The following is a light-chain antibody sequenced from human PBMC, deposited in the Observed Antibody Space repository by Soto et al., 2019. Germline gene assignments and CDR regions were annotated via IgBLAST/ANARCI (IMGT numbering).Light chain of an antibody. CDR1: QSVSSY. V-gene: IGKV3-11*01. Sequence: EIVLTQSPATLSLSPGERATLSCRASQSVSSYLAWYQQKPGQAPRLLIYDASNRATGIPARFSGSGSGTDFPLTISSLEPEDFAVYYCQQRSNSLTFGPGTKVDIK. CDR3: QQRSNSLT. J-gene: IGKJ3*01. CDR2: DAS.